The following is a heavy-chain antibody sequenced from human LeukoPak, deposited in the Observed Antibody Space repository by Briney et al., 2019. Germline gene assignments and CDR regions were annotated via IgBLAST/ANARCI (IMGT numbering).Heavy chain of an antibody. Sequence: PSETLSLTCTVSGASISRSDYFWGWIRQPPGKGLEWIGSIYYSGSTYYSPSLKGRVTISVDTSKNQFSLKLISESAADTAVYYCARHGGAYSFDYWGQGTLVTVSS. CDR1: GASISRSDYF. V-gene: IGHV4-39*01. CDR2: IYYSGST. J-gene: IGHJ4*02. D-gene: IGHD2-21*01. CDR3: ARHGGAYSFDY.